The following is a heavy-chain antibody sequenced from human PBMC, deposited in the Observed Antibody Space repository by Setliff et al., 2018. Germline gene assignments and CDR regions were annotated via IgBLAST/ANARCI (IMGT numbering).Heavy chain of an antibody. CDR3: ARVKVIVGATPRTYYMDV. CDR2: IIPIFGTA. Sequence: SVKVSCKASGGTFSSYAISWVRQAPGQGLEWMGRIIPIFGTANYAQKFQGRVTITADESTSTAYMELSSLRSEDTAVYYCARVKVIVGATPRTYYMDVWGKGTTVTVSS. D-gene: IGHD1-26*01. CDR1: GGTFSSYA. J-gene: IGHJ6*03. V-gene: IGHV1-69*13.